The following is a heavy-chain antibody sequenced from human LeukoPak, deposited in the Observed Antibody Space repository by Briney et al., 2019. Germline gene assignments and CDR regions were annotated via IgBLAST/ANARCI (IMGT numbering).Heavy chain of an antibody. Sequence: GGSLRLSCAASGFNFSTSNMNWVRQAPGKGLEWVSSISGSSSFKYYADSVKGRFSISRDNAKKSLWLQMNSLRAEDTAVYYCAKQGVTLVRGILSYGMDVWGQGTSVSVSS. D-gene: IGHD3-10*01. CDR3: AKQGVTLVRGILSYGMDV. V-gene: IGHV3-21*01. J-gene: IGHJ6*02. CDR1: GFNFSTSN. CDR2: ISGSSSFK.